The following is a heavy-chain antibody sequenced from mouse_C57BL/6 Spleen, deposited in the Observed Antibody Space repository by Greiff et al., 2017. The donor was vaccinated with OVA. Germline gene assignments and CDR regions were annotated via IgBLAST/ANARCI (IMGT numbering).Heavy chain of an antibody. J-gene: IGHJ2*01. D-gene: IGHD1-1*01. CDR3: ARSHYYYGSSWDY. V-gene: IGHV1-82*01. CDR2: IYPGDGDT. Sequence: VQLQQSGPELVKPGASVKISCKASGYAFSSSWMNWVKQRPGKGLEWIGRIYPGDGDTNYNGKFKGKATLTADKSSSTAYMQLSSLTSEDSAVYFCARSHYYYGSSWDYWGQGTTRTVSS. CDR1: GYAFSSSW.